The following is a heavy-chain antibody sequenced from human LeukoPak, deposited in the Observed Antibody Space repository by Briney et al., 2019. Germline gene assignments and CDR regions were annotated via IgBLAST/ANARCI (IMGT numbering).Heavy chain of an antibody. D-gene: IGHD2-2*01. Sequence: GGSLRLSCTASGFTFGDYTMNWVRQAPGKGLEWVGFIRSKAYGGTTEYAASVKGRFTISRDDSKSIAYLQMNSLKTEDTAVYYCTRDRGGSDIVVVPAAHDAFDIWGQGTMVTVSS. CDR1: GFTFGDYT. CDR2: IRSKAYGGTT. V-gene: IGHV3-49*04. J-gene: IGHJ3*02. CDR3: TRDRGGSDIVVVPAAHDAFDI.